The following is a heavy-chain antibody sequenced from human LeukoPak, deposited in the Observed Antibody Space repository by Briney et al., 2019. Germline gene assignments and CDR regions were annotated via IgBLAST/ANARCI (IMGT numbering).Heavy chain of an antibody. V-gene: IGHV3-23*01. Sequence: GGSLRLSCAASGFTFSSYAMSWVRQAPGKGLEWVSAISGSGVSTYYADSVKGRFTISRDNAKNSLYLQMNSLRVEDTALYYCARDAARYYYYYMDVWGKGTTVTVSS. J-gene: IGHJ6*03. CDR2: ISGSGVST. CDR3: ARDAARYYYYYMDV. CDR1: GFTFSSYA.